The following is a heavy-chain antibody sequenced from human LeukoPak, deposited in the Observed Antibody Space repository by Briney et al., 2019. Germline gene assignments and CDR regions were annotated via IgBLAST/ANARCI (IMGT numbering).Heavy chain of an antibody. CDR1: GFTVSTNY. Sequence: GGSLRLSCAASGFTVSTNYMTWVRQAPGKGLEWLAIIYTSGNTYYADSVKGRFTISRDNPKNTVYLQMNSLRVEVTAVYFCAREQLVLHYFDYWGQGTLVTVSS. V-gene: IGHV3-53*01. D-gene: IGHD6-6*01. CDR3: AREQLVLHYFDY. J-gene: IGHJ4*02. CDR2: IYTSGNT.